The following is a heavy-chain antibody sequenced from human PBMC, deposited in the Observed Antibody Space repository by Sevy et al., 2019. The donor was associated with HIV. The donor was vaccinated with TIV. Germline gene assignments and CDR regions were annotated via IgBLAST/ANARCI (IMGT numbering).Heavy chain of an antibody. V-gene: IGHV3-30*18. Sequence: GGSLRLSCGASGFIFSDYAMHWVRQAPGKGLEWVALISYHGNIRYYADSVKGRVIISKDNSKNTLYLEMNNLRVEDTAVYYCAKGLQRSSYNWFDPWGQGTRVTVSS. D-gene: IGHD6-19*01. CDR1: GFIFSDYA. CDR2: ISYHGNIR. J-gene: IGHJ5*02. CDR3: AKGLQRSSYNWFDP.